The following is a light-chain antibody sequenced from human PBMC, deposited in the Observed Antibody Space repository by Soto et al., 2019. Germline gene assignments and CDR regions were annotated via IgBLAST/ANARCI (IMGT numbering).Light chain of an antibody. Sequence: AIHITQSPSSLSASVGDRVTITCRASQGIRNDLGWYQQKPGKAPKLLIYGASSLQSGVPSRFSGSGSGTDFTLTIRSLQPEDFATYYCLQDYTYPWTFGQGTKV. V-gene: IGKV1-6*01. CDR2: GAS. CDR3: LQDYTYPWT. CDR1: QGIRND. J-gene: IGKJ1*01.